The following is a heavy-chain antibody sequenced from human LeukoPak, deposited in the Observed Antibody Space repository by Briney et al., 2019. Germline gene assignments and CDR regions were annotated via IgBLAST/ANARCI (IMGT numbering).Heavy chain of an antibody. J-gene: IGHJ4*02. CDR1: GGSFSGYY. Sequence: KSSGTLSLTCAVYGGSFSGYYWRWIRQPPGKGLEWIGEINHSGSTNYNPSLKSRVTISVDTSKNQLSLKMSSVTAADTAVYYCTITTGTTLGLMDYWGRGTLVTVSS. CDR2: INHSGST. D-gene: IGHD1-1*01. V-gene: IGHV4-34*01. CDR3: TITTGTTLGLMDY.